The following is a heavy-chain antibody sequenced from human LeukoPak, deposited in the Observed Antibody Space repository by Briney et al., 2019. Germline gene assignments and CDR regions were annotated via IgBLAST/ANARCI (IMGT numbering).Heavy chain of an antibody. CDR2: INHSGST. V-gene: IGHV4-34*01. CDR3: VVVVAATIDY. D-gene: IGHD2-15*01. Sequence: SETLSLTCAVYGGSFSGYYWSWIRQPPGKGLEWIGEINHSGSTNYNPSLKSRVTISVDTSKNQFSLKLSSVTAADTAVYYRVVVVAATIDYWGQGTLVTVSS. CDR1: GGSFSGYY. J-gene: IGHJ4*02.